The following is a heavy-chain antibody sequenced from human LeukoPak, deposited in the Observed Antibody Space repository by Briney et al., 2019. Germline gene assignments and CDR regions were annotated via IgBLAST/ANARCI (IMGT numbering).Heavy chain of an antibody. CDR3: ARALRNIAVAGTGFDY. CDR1: GFTFSSYA. Sequence: GRSLRLSCAASGFTFSSYAMHWVRQAPGKGLEWVAVISYDGSNKYYADSVKGRFTISRDNSKNTLYLQMNGLGAEDTAVYYCARALRNIAVAGTGFDYWGQGTLVTVSS. CDR2: ISYDGSNK. V-gene: IGHV3-30*04. J-gene: IGHJ4*02. D-gene: IGHD6-19*01.